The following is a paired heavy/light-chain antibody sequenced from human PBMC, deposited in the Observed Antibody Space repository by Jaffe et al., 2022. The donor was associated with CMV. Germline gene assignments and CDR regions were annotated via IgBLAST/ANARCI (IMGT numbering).Heavy chain of an antibody. J-gene: IGHJ4*02. D-gene: IGHD2-2*01. CDR2: VWYDGSNS. Sequence: QVRLVESGGGVVQPGRSLRLSCVASGISFSTSGMHWVRQAPGKGLEWVGIVWYDGSNSYYADSVKGRFTISRDNSKNTVYLQMDSLTAEDTAAYYCARDRGTRSLDHWGQGTLVTVSS. V-gene: IGHV3-33*08. CDR3: ARDRGTRSLDH. CDR1: GISFSTSG.
Light chain of an antibody. CDR2: DAS. CDR1: QSVSSY. CDR3: QQRSNWPLT. J-gene: IGKJ4*01. Sequence: EIVLTQSPATLSLSPGERATLSCRASQSVSSYLAWYQQRPGQAPRLLIYDASNRATGIPARFSGSGSGTDFTLTISSLEPEDFAVYYCQQRSNWPLTFGGGTKVEIK. V-gene: IGKV3-11*01.